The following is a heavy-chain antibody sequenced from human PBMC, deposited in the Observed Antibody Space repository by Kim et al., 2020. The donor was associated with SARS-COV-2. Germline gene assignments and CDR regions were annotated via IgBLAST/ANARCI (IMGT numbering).Heavy chain of an antibody. CDR1: EFSLSSYS. J-gene: IGHJ4*02. V-gene: IGHV3-48*04. CDR2: ISKSGSSM. D-gene: IGHD5-18*01. CDR3: VSDYNYGLEL. Sequence: GGSLRLSCSASEFSLSSYSMNWVRQAPGKGLEWISYISKSGSSMYFADSAKGRFTIFRDNADNSLYLLLNSLTVEDTAVYFCVSDYNYGLELWGQGTLVT.